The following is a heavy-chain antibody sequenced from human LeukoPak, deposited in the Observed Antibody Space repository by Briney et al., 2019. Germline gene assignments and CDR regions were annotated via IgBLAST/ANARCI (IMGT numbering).Heavy chain of an antibody. CDR3: AKGKYYDILTGPHDY. V-gene: IGHV3-9*01. D-gene: IGHD3-9*01. Sequence: SGGSLRLSCAASGFTFDDYAMHWVRQAPGKGLEWVSGISWNSGTIGYADSVKGRFTISRDNAKNSLYLQMSSLRAEDTALYYCAKGKYYDILTGPHDYWGQGTLVTVSS. CDR1: GFTFDDYA. CDR2: ISWNSGTI. J-gene: IGHJ4*02.